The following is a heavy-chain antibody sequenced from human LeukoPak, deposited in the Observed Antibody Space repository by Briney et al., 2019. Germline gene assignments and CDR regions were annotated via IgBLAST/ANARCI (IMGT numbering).Heavy chain of an antibody. D-gene: IGHD3-3*01. J-gene: IGHJ4*02. CDR3: ARDKDFLFDY. V-gene: IGHV3-21*01. CDR1: GFTFSSYS. Sequence: GSLRLSCAASGFTFSSYSMNWVRQAPGKGLEWVSSISSSSSYIYYADSVKGRLTISRDNAKNSLYLQMNSLRAEDTAVYYCARDKDFLFDYWGQGTLVTVSS. CDR2: ISSSSSYI.